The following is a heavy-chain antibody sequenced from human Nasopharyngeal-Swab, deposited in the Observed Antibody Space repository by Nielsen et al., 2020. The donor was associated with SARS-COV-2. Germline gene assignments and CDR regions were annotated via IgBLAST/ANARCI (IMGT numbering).Heavy chain of an antibody. J-gene: IGHJ6*02. CDR3: ARDQGSNPDYYGMDV. V-gene: IGHV1-2*04. Sequence: ASVQVSCKASGYTFTGYYMHWVRQAPGQGLEWMGWINPNSGGTNYAQKFQGWVTMTRDTSISTAYMELSRLRSDDMAVYYCARDQGSNPDYYGMDVWGQGTTVTVSS. CDR2: INPNSGGT. D-gene: IGHD4-11*01. CDR1: GYTFTGYY.